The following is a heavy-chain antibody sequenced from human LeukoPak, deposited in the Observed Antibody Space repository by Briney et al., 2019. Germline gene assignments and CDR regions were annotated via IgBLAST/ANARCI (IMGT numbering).Heavy chain of an antibody. CDR3: ARGSYDFWSEGWFDP. CDR2: ISYDGSNK. Sequence: GGALRLSCAASGFTFSSYDMTWVRQAPGKGLEWVAVISYDGSNKYYADSVKGRFTISRDNSKNTLYLQMNSLRAEDTAVYYCARGSYDFWSEGWFDPWGQGTLVTVSS. CDR1: GFTFSSYD. V-gene: IGHV3-30*03. J-gene: IGHJ5*02. D-gene: IGHD3-3*01.